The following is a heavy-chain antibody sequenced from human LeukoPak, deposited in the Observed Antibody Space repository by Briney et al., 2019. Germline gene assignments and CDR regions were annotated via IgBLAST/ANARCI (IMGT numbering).Heavy chain of an antibody. J-gene: IGHJ4*02. CDR2: ISWDGGST. D-gene: IGHD3-10*01. CDR1: GFTFDDYT. CDR3: ARSSITAD. Sequence: PGGSLRLSCAASGFTFDDYTMHWVRQAPGKGLEWVSLISWDGGSTYYADSVKGRFTISRDNSKNSLYLQMNSLRAEDTAVYYCARSSITADWGQGTLVTVSS. V-gene: IGHV3-43*01.